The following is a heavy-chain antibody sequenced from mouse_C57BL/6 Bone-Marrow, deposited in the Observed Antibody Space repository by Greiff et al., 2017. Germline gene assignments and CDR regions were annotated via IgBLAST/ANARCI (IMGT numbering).Heavy chain of an antibody. CDR2: ISSGSSTI. J-gene: IGHJ4*01. Sequence: EVQVVESGGGLVKPGGSLKLSCAASGFTFSDYGMHWVRQAPEKGLEWVAYISSGSSTIYYADTVKGRFTISRDNAKNTLFLQMTSLRSEDTAMYYCARNPCYYGSSYLDYWGQGTSVTVSS. D-gene: IGHD1-1*01. V-gene: IGHV5-17*01. CDR3: ARNPCYYGSSYLDY. CDR1: GFTFSDYG.